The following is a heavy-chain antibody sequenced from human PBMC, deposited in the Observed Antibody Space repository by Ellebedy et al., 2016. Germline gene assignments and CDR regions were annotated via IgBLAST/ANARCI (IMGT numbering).Heavy chain of an antibody. V-gene: IGHV4-59*01. Sequence: SETLSLTXTVSGGSISSYYWSWIRQPPGKGLEWIGYIYYSGSTNYNPSLKSRVTISVDMSKNQFSLKLSSVTAADTAVYYCARDTNWNYYYYMDVWGKGTTVTVSS. CDR3: ARDTNWNYYYYMDV. CDR1: GGSISSYY. CDR2: IYYSGST. J-gene: IGHJ6*03. D-gene: IGHD1-1*01.